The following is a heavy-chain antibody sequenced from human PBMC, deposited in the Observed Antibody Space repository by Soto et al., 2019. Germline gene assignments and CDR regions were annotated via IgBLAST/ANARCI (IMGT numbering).Heavy chain of an antibody. J-gene: IGHJ5*02. D-gene: IGHD6-19*01. Sequence: SGPTLVNPTHTLTLTCIFSGFSLRTSGVGVGWIRQPPGKALEWLGFIYWNDDKRYSPSLKSRLAITKDTSKNQVVLTMTNMDPVDTATYYCAKSGSSGWYGWFDPWGQGTLVTVSS. CDR1: GFSLRTSGVG. CDR3: AKSGSSGWYGWFDP. CDR2: IYWNDDK. V-gene: IGHV2-5*01.